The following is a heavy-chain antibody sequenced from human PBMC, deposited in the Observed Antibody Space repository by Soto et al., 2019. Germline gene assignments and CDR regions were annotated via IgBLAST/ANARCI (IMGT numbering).Heavy chain of an antibody. Sequence: ASVKVSCKASGYTFSRYGISWVRQAPGQGLEWMGWISGYNADTNYAQKFQGRVTMTIDTSTTTAYMELRGLTSDDTAIYYCAKNGQPPYYYYGLDVWGQGTTVTVSS. CDR3: AKNGQPPYYYYGLDV. D-gene: IGHD2-8*01. CDR1: GYTFSRYG. J-gene: IGHJ6*02. CDR2: ISGYNADT. V-gene: IGHV1-18*01.